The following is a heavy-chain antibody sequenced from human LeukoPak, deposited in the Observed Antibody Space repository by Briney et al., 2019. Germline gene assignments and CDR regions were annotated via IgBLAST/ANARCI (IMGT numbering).Heavy chain of an antibody. J-gene: IGHJ4*02. CDR1: GGSISSGGYY. V-gene: IGHV4-31*03. D-gene: IGHD6-13*01. Sequence: SETLSLTCTVSGGSISSGGYYWSWIRQHPGKGLEWIGYIYYSGSTNYNPSLKSRVTISADKSRNQFSLKLYSVTAADTAVYYCARGSTWSDYWGQGTLVTVSS. CDR2: IYYSGST. CDR3: ARGSTWSDY.